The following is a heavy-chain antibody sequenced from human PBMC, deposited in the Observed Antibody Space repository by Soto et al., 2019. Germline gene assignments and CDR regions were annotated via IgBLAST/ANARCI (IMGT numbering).Heavy chain of an antibody. CDR2: ISGSGGST. V-gene: IGHV3-23*01. CDR1: GFTFSSYA. CDR3: AKDQGLRFLEWLLSSGFDY. D-gene: IGHD3-3*01. J-gene: IGHJ4*02. Sequence: VSLRLSCAASGFTFSSYAMSWVRQAPGKVLEWVSAISGSGGSTYYADSVKGRFTISRDNSKNTLYLQMNSLRAEDTAVYYCAKDQGLRFLEWLLSSGFDYWGQGTLVTVSS.